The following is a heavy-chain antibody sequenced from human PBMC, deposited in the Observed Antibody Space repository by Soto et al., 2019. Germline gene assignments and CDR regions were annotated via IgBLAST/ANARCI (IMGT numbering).Heavy chain of an antibody. J-gene: IGHJ4*02. V-gene: IGHV3-30*18. CDR2: ISYDGSNK. D-gene: IGHD5-18*01. CDR1: GFTFSSYG. CDR3: AKAIGYSYGYGVGY. Sequence: GGSLRLSCAASGFTFSSYGMHWVRQAPGKGLEWVAVISYDGSNKYYADSVKGRFTISRDNSKNTLYLQMNSLRAEDTAVYYCAKAIGYSYGYGVGYWGQGTLVTVSS.